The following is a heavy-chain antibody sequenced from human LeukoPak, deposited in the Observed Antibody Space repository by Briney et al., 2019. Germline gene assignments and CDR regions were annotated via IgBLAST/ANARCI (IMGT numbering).Heavy chain of an antibody. CDR2: IRSSGTNT. J-gene: IGHJ4*02. Sequence: PGGSLRLSCAASGFTFSSYAMSWIRQAPGKGLEWVASIRSSGTNTYYVDSVKGRFTISRDNSEKTLSLQMNSLTAEDTAIYYCARAPQFVLLVGYAGFYFAYWGQGAPVTVSS. CDR1: GFTFSSYA. V-gene: IGHV3-23*01. CDR3: ARAPQFVLLVGYAGFYFAY. D-gene: IGHD3-9*01.